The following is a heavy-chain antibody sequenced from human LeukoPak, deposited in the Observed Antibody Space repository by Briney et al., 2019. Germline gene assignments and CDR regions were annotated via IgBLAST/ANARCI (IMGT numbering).Heavy chain of an antibody. J-gene: IGHJ4*02. CDR1: GGSFSGYY. D-gene: IGHD3-10*01. V-gene: IGHV4-34*01. CDR2: INHSGST. Sequence: PSETLSLTCAVYGGSFSGYYWSWIRQPPGKGLEWIGEINHSGSTNYNPSFKSRVTISVDTSKNQFSLKLSSVTAADTAVYYCARGSGYYGSGSYRGRYFDYWGQGTLVTVSS. CDR3: ARGSGYYGSGSYRGRYFDY.